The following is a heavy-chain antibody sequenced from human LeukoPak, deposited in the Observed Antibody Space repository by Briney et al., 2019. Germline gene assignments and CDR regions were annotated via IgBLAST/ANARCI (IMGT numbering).Heavy chain of an antibody. CDR3: ARDFASSIAAAASGYFDL. J-gene: IGHJ2*01. D-gene: IGHD6-13*01. CDR1: GGSISSYY. CDR2: IYYSGST. V-gene: IGHV4-59*01. Sequence: SETLSLTCTVSGGSISSYYWSWIRQPPGKGLEWIGYIYYSGSTNYNPSLKSRVTISVDTSKNQFSLKLSSVTAADTAVYYCARDFASSIAAAASGYFDLWGRGTLVTVSS.